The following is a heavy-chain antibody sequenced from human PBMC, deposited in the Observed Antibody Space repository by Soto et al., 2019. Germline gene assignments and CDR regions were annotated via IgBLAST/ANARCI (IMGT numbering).Heavy chain of an antibody. CDR1: GFTFDDYT. J-gene: IGHJ4*02. CDR2: ISWDGGST. Sequence: EVQLVESGGVVVQPGGSLRLSCAASGFTFDDYTMHWVRQAPGKGLEWVSLISWDGGSTYYADSVKGRFTISRDNSKNSLYQQMNSLRTEDTALYYCAKDILNKWDGSGSYYNAMTLQDWGQGTLVTVSS. D-gene: IGHD3-10*01. V-gene: IGHV3-43*01. CDR3: AKDILNKWDGSGSYYNAMTLQD.